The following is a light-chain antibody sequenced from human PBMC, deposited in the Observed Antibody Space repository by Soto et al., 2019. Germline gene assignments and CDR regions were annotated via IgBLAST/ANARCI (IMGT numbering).Light chain of an antibody. CDR2: EVS. CDR1: SNDVGYYNF. J-gene: IGLJ2*01. CDR3: SSYTTSSTLV. V-gene: IGLV2-14*01. Sequence: QSALTQPASVSGSPGQSITISCTGTSNDVGYYNFVSWYQQYPGKAPKLMIYEVSDRPSGVSTRFSGSKSGDTASLTISGIQAEDEADYYCSSYTTSSTLVFGGGTKLTVL.